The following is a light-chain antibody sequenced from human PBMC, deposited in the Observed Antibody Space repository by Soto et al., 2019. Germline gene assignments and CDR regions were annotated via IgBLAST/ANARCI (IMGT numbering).Light chain of an antibody. CDR1: KFNVANFA. J-gene: IGLJ2*01. V-gene: IGLV1-44*01. CDR3: AAWDDSLNGVV. Sequence: QSALSQPPSASGTPGQSVAISCSGNKFNVANFAVSWYQQVPGTAPKLLIYNNDQRPSGVPDRFSGSKSGTSASLAINGLHSDDEADYSCAAWDDSLNGVVFGGGTQLTVL. CDR2: NND.